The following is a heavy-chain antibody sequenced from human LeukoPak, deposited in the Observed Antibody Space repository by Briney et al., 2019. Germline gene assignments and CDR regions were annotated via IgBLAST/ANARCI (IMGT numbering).Heavy chain of an antibody. CDR1: GFTFSSYE. D-gene: IGHD3-9*01. Sequence: PGGSLRLSCAASGFTFSSYEMNWVRQAPGKGLEWVSYISSSGSTIYYADSVKGRFTISRDNAKNSLYLQMNSLRAEDTALYYCAKWGDYDVLTGYYDSDYWGQGTLVTVSS. CDR2: ISSSGSTI. V-gene: IGHV3-48*03. J-gene: IGHJ4*02. CDR3: AKWGDYDVLTGYYDSDY.